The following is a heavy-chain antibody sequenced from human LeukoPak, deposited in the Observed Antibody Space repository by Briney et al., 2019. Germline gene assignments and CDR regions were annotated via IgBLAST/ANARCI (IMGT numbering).Heavy chain of an antibody. Sequence: ASVKVSCRASGYTFTSYDINWVRQATGQGLEWMGWMNPNSGNTGYAQKFQGRVTMTRNTSISTAYMELSSLRSEDAAVYYCARGSFSSGWYIDFDYWGQGTLVTVSS. CDR3: ARGSFSSGWYIDFDY. CDR1: GYTFTSYD. V-gene: IGHV1-8*01. J-gene: IGHJ4*02. D-gene: IGHD6-19*01. CDR2: MNPNSGNT.